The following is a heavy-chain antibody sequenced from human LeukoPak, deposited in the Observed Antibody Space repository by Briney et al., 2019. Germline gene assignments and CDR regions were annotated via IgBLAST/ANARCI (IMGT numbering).Heavy chain of an antibody. CDR3: AKELKWGEYYGMDV. D-gene: IGHD3-16*01. Sequence: GGSLRLSCAASRLTFSRYGMHWVRQAPGKGLEWVAAISYDGSNKYYGDSVKGRFTISRDNSKNTLYLQMNSLRAEDTALYYCAKELKWGEYYGMDVWGQGTTVTVSS. J-gene: IGHJ6*02. V-gene: IGHV3-30*18. CDR1: RLTFSRYG. CDR2: ISYDGSNK.